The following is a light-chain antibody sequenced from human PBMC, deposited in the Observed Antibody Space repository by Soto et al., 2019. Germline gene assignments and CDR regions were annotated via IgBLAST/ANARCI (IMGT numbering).Light chain of an antibody. CDR2: DVS. Sequence: AIRMTQSPSSFSASTGDRVTITCRASQGISSYLAWYQQKPGKAPKLLIFDVSNVESGVPSRFSGSGSGTEFTLTISSLHSDDFATYYCQQYDYSRSFGQGTKVDIK. J-gene: IGKJ1*01. V-gene: IGKV1-8*01. CDR3: QQYDYSRS. CDR1: QGISSY.